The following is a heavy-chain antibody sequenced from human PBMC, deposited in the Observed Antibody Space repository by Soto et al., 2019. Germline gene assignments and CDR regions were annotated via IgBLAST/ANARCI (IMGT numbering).Heavy chain of an antibody. D-gene: IGHD5-12*01. CDR3: AREQSGYDFAH. CDR1: GYTFTSYG. V-gene: IGHV1-18*01. J-gene: IGHJ4*02. Sequence: QVQLVQSGAEVKKPGASVKVSYKASGYTFTSYGINWVRQAPEQGHEWMGWISANNGNTHYAQKLQGRVTMTTNTSPRTAYIEMRNLRTDDTAVYYCAREQSGYDFAHWGQATLDTVSS. CDR2: ISANNGNT.